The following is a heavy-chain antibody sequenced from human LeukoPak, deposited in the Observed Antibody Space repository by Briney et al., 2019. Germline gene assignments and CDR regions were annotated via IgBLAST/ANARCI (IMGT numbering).Heavy chain of an antibody. J-gene: IGHJ6*03. D-gene: IGHD6-13*01. CDR2: INQTGSA. Sequence: SETLSLTCAVYGCSFSGYYWSWIRQPPGEELEWIGEINQTGSANYNPALRMRITISVDRSNKQFSLKLSHVTAADAPVYYCPRGHGSRRSSYYYYYSYMDVWGKGTTVTVSS. CDR3: PRGHGSRRSSYYYYYSYMDV. V-gene: IGHV4-34*01. CDR1: GCSFSGYY.